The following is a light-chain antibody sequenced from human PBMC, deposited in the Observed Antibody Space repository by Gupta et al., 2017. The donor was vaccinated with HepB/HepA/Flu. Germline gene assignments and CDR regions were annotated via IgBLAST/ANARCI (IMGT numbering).Light chain of an antibody. CDR1: SSDIGTHNY. V-gene: IGLV2-14*01. Sequence: QSALTQPASVSGSPAQSITISCTGTSSDIGTHNYVSWYQQNPGKAPKLIIHDVSDRPSGVSNRFSGSKSGNTASLTISGLQAEDEADYYCCSSSSSSTLYVFGTGTEVTVL. J-gene: IGLJ1*01. CDR2: DVS. CDR3: CSSSSSSTLYV.